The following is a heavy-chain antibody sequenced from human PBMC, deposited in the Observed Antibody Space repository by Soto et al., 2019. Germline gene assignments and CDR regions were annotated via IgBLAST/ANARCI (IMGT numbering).Heavy chain of an antibody. V-gene: IGHV3-23*01. CDR1: GFTFSSYA. D-gene: IGHD3-22*01. J-gene: IGHJ4*02. Sequence: LSCAASGFTFSSYAMSWVRQAPGKGLEWVSAISGSGGSTYYADSVKGRFTISRDNSKNTLYLQMNSLRAEDTAVYYCAKIAGGSTYYYDSSGYSPRGYWGQGTLVTVSS. CDR2: ISGSGGST. CDR3: AKIAGGSTYYYDSSGYSPRGY.